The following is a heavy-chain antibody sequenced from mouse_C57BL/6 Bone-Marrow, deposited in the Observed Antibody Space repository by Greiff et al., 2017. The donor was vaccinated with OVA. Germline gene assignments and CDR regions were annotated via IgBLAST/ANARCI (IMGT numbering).Heavy chain of an antibody. V-gene: IGHV1-81*01. J-gene: IGHJ3*01. D-gene: IGHD2-5*01. CDR3: ARRGYSNYERRAWFAY. CDR2: IYPRSGNT. Sequence: QVQLQQSGAELARPGASVKLSCKASGYTFTSSGISWVKQRTGQGLEWIGEIYPRSGNTYYNEKFKGKATLTADKSSSTAYMELRSLTSEDSAVYFCARRGYSNYERRAWFAYWGQGTLVTVSA. CDR1: GYTFTSSG.